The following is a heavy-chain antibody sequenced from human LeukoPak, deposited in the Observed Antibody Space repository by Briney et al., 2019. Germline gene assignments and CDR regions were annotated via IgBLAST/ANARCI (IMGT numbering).Heavy chain of an antibody. J-gene: IGHJ4*02. Sequence: GGSLRLSCAASGFTLSIYWMSWVRQAPGKGLEWVANIKHDGSEKYYVDSVKGRFTISRDNAKNSLFLQMNSLRAEDTAVYYCTRDSQGSGMYSVVYWGQGTLATVSS. CDR1: GFTLSIYW. CDR3: TRDSQGSGMYSVVY. CDR2: IKHDGSEK. V-gene: IGHV3-7*05. D-gene: IGHD3-10*01.